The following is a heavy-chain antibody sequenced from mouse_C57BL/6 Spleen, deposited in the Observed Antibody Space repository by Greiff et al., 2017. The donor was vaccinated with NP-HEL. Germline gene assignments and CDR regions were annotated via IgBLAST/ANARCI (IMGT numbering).Heavy chain of an antibody. CDR2: ISYSGST. Sequence: EVQLQESGPGLVKPSQTLSLSCSVTGYSFTSYYWNWIRKFPGNKLEYIGYISYSGSTYYNPSLKSRISITPDTSSNQDYLQLNSVTTEDTATYYCARSSSPYYYAMDYWGKGTSVTVSS. CDR1: GYSFTSYY. V-gene: IGHV3-8*01. D-gene: IGHD3-1*01. CDR3: ARSSSPYYYAMDY. J-gene: IGHJ4*01.